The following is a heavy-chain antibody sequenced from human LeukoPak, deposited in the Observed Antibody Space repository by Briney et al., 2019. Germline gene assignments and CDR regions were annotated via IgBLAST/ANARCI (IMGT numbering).Heavy chain of an antibody. V-gene: IGHV4-39*07. D-gene: IGHD3-22*01. Sequence: SETLSLTCTVSGGSISSSSYYWGWIRQPPGKGLEWIGNIYYSGSTNYNPSLKSRVTISVDRSKNQFSLKLTSVTAADTAVYYCANSPEDSSGFVGFDPWGQGTLVTVSS. CDR1: GGSISSSSYY. CDR3: ANSPEDSSGFVGFDP. J-gene: IGHJ5*02. CDR2: IYYSGST.